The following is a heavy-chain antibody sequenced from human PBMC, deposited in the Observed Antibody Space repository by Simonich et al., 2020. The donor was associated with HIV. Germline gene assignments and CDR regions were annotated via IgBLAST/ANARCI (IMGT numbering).Heavy chain of an antibody. J-gene: IGHJ4*02. CDR2: INPNSGGT. D-gene: IGHD6-6*01. CDR3: ARVWEWDGSSSFDY. V-gene: IGHV1-2*06. CDR1: GYTFTGYY. Sequence: QVQLVQSGADMKKPGASVKVSCKASGYTFTGYYIHWVRQAPGQGLEWMGRINPNSGGTNYAQKFQGRVTMTTDSFTNTAYMELRSLRSDDTAVYYCARVWEWDGSSSFDYWGQGTLVTVSS.